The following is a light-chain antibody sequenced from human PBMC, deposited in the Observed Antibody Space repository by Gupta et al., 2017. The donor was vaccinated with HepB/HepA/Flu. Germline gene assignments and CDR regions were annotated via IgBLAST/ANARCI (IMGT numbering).Light chain of an antibody. Sequence: DIQMTQSPSSLSASVGDTVPITCRASQSISSYLNWYQEKPGKAPKLLIYAASSLQSGVPSRFSGSGSGTDFTLTISSLQPEDFATYYCQQSYSTLRTFGGGTKVEIK. J-gene: IGKJ4*01. CDR2: AAS. CDR1: QSISSY. V-gene: IGKV1-39*01. CDR3: QQSYSTLRT.